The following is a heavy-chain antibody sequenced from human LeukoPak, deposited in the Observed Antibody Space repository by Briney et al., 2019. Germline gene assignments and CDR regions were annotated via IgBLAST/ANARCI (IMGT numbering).Heavy chain of an antibody. CDR3: ARAGVTMVRGVPYYYYGMDV. CDR2: IYSGGST. D-gene: IGHD3-10*01. CDR1: GFTVSSNY. J-gene: IGHJ6*02. V-gene: IGHV3-66*01. Sequence: GGSLRLSCAASGFTVSSNYMSWVRQAPGKGLEWVSVIYSGGSTYYADSVKGRFTISRDNSKNTLYLQMNSLRAEDTAVYYCARAGVTMVRGVPYYYYGMDVWGQGTTVTVSS.